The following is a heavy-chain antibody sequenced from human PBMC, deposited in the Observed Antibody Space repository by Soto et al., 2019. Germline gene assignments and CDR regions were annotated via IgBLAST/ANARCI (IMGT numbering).Heavy chain of an antibody. Sequence: QVQLQESGPGLVKPSQTLSLTCTVSGGSISSGDYYWSWIRQPPGKGLEWIGYIYYSGSTYYNPSLKSRVTISVDTSKNQFSLKLSSVTAADTAVYYCARYPPNTMVRGVIAHYGMDVWGQGTTVTVSS. CDR1: GGSISSGDYY. CDR3: ARYPPNTMVRGVIAHYGMDV. V-gene: IGHV4-30-4*01. CDR2: IYYSGST. D-gene: IGHD3-10*01. J-gene: IGHJ6*02.